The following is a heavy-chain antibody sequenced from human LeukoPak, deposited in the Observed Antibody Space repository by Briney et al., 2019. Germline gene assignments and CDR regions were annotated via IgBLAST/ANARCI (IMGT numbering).Heavy chain of an antibody. CDR3: ARDRGWEVLPSYFDY. Sequence: PGGSLRLSCAASGFTFNSYGMHWVRQAPGKGLEWVAVTSYDGSKKYYADSVKGRFTISRDNAKNSLYLQMNSLRDEDTAVYYCARDRGWEVLPSYFDYWGQGTLVTVSS. D-gene: IGHD1-26*01. J-gene: IGHJ4*02. V-gene: IGHV3-30*03. CDR1: GFTFNSYG. CDR2: TSYDGSKK.